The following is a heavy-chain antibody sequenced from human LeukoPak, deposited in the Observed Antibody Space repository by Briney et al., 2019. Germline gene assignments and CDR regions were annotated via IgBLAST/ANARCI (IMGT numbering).Heavy chain of an antibody. Sequence: SETLSLTCTVSGGSISSSSYYWGWIRQHPGKGLEWIGYIYYSGSTYYNPSLKSRVTISVDTSKNQFSLKLSSVTAADTAVYYCARDGANGLDVWGQGTTVTVSS. V-gene: IGHV4-31*03. CDR2: IYYSGST. CDR3: ARDGANGLDV. D-gene: IGHD3-16*01. CDR1: GGSISSSSYY. J-gene: IGHJ6*02.